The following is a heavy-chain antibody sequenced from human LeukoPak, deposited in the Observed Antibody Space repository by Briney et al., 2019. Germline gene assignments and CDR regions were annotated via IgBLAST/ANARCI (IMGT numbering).Heavy chain of an antibody. CDR3: AREFYHIHYCSSTSCPFDY. CDR2: ISAYNGNT. Sequence: ASVKVSCKASGYTFTGYYMHWVRQAPGQGLEWMGWISAYNGNTNYAQKLQGRVTMTTDTSTSTAYMELRSLRSDDTAVYYCAREFYHIHYCSSTSCPFDYWGQGTLVTVSS. V-gene: IGHV1-18*04. CDR1: GYTFTGYY. D-gene: IGHD2-2*01. J-gene: IGHJ4*02.